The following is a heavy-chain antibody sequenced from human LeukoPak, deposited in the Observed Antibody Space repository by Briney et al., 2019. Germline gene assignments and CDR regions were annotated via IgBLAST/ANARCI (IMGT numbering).Heavy chain of an antibody. CDR1: GFTFSSYW. J-gene: IGHJ4*02. Sequence: GGSLRLSCAASGFTFSSYWMSWVRQAPGKGLEWVANTKYDGSEKYYVDSVKDRFTISRDNAKNSLYLQMNSLRAEDTAVYYCARDIEAAGLFLDYWGQGTLVTVSS. D-gene: IGHD6-13*01. V-gene: IGHV3-7*01. CDR2: TKYDGSEK. CDR3: ARDIEAAGLFLDY.